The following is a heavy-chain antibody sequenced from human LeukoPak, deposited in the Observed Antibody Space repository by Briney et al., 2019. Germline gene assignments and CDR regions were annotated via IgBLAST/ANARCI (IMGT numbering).Heavy chain of an antibody. J-gene: IGHJ4*02. CDR3: ARDIRGMTTVTQDGDY. Sequence: ASVKVSCKASGGTFSSYAISWVRQAPGQGLEWMGWINPNSGGTNYAQKFQGRVTMTRDTSISTAYMELSRLRSDDTAVYYCARDIRGMTTVTQDGDYWGQGTLVTVSS. D-gene: IGHD4-17*01. CDR2: INPNSGGT. CDR1: GGTFSSYA. V-gene: IGHV1-2*02.